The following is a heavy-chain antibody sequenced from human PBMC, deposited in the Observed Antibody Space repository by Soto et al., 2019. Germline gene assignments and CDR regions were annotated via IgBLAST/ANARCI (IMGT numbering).Heavy chain of an antibody. V-gene: IGHV4-39*01. CDR3: ARGNYDFWSGAYNWFDP. Sequence: SETLSLTCTVSGGSISSSSYYWGWTRQPPGKGLEWIGSIYYSGSTYYNPSLKSRVTISVDTSKNQFSLKLSSVTAADTAVYYCARGNYDFWSGAYNWFDPWGQGTLVTVSS. CDR1: GGSISSSSYY. J-gene: IGHJ5*02. D-gene: IGHD3-3*01. CDR2: IYYSGST.